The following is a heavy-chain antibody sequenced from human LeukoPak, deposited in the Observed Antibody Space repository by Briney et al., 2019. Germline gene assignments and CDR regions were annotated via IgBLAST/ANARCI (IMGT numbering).Heavy chain of an antibody. CDR3: ARDTRTMTAVTRGQHYYYGLDV. D-gene: IGHD4-17*01. CDR1: GYTFTNYY. V-gene: IGHV1-46*01. J-gene: IGHJ6*02. CDR2: INPSDGGT. Sequence: GASVKVSCKASGYTFTNYYLHWVRQAPGHGLEWMAIINPSDGGTYYEQKLQGRVTVTRDTSTSTVYMELSSLRSEDTAVHYCARDTRTMTAVTRGQHYYYGLDVWGQGTTVTVSS.